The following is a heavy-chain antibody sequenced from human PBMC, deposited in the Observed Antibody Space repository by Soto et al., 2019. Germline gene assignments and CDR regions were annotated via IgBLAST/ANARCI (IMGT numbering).Heavy chain of an antibody. CDR3: ARGKIVVVISGAFDI. CDR2: IYYSGST. V-gene: IGHV4-30-4*01. J-gene: IGHJ3*02. Sequence: TLSLTCTVSGGSISSGDYYWSWIRQPPGKGLEWIGYIYYSGSTYYNPSLKSRVTISVDTSKNQFSLKLSSVTAADTAVYYCARGKIVVVISGAFDIWGQGTMVTVS. CDR1: GGSISSGDYY. D-gene: IGHD3-22*01.